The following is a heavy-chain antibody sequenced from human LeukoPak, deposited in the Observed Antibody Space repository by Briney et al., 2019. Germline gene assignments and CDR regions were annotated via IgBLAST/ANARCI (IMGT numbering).Heavy chain of an antibody. CDR2: IIPIFGIA. CDR1: GGTFSSYA. V-gene: IGHV1-69*04. CDR3: ARDNTMVIGLVDY. D-gene: IGHD3-10*01. J-gene: IGHJ4*02. Sequence: ASVKVSCKASGGTFSSYAISWVRQAPGQALEWMGRIIPIFGIASYAQKFQGRVTITADKSTSTAYMELSSLRSEDTAVYYCARDNTMVIGLVDYWGQGTLVTVSS.